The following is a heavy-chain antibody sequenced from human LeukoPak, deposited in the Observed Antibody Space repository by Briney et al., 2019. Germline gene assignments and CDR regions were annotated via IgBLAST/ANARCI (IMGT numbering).Heavy chain of an antibody. Sequence: ASVKVSCKASGYSFTGSGYYIHWVRQAPGQGLEWMGWISTDSGGTNYAQNFQDRVSMTRDTSISTAYMEMSSLRSDDTAIYYCARGYSYGYFPDFWAQGTLVTVSS. D-gene: IGHD5-18*01. J-gene: IGHJ4*02. CDR2: ISTDSGGT. CDR3: ARGYSYGYFPDF. V-gene: IGHV1-2*02. CDR1: GYSFTGSGYY.